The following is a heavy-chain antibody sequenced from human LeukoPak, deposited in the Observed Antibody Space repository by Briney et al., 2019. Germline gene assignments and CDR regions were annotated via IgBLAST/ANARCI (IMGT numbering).Heavy chain of an antibody. CDR1: GYSFTNNW. D-gene: IGHD2-15*01. J-gene: IGHJ4*02. CDR2: IYPGDSDT. Sequence: GEPLKISCKGSGYSFTNNWIGWVRQMPGKGLEWMGIIYPGDSDTRYSPSFQGQVTISADKSISTAYLRWSSLKASDTAMYYCARLSPFCRIKGDGTCYSDYWGQGTLVTVSS. V-gene: IGHV5-51*01. CDR3: ARLSPFCRIKGDGTCYSDY.